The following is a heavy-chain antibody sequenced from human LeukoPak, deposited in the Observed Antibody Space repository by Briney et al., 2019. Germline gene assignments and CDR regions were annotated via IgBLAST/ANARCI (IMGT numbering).Heavy chain of an antibody. V-gene: IGHV4-34*01. D-gene: IGHD3-9*01. CDR1: GGSFSGYY. CDR3: ARGRPGYFDWVPNWFDP. CDR2: INHSGST. Sequence: SETLPLTCAVYGGSFSGYYWSWNRQPPGKGLEWIGEINHSGSTNYNPSLKSRVTISVDTSKNQFSLKLSSVTAADTAVYYCARGRPGYFDWVPNWFDPWGQGTLVTVSS. J-gene: IGHJ5*02.